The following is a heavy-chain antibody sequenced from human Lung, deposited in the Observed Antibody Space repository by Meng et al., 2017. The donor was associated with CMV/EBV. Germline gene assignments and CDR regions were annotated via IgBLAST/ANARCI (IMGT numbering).Heavy chain of an antibody. CDR2: ISSSGSST. CDR3: ARVAPPSVHLDY. J-gene: IGHJ4*02. Sequence: SLKISCAASGFTFRDYYMSWIRQAPGKGLEWVSYISSSGSSTYYADSVKGRFTISRDNARNSLSLQMNSLRAEDTAVYYCARVAPPSVHLDYWGQGTLVTVSS. CDR1: GFTFRDYY. D-gene: IGHD3-3*02. V-gene: IGHV3-11*01.